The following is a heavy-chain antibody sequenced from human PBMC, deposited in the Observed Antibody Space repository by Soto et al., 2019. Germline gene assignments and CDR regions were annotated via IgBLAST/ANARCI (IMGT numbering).Heavy chain of an antibody. J-gene: IGHJ6*02. D-gene: IGHD2-21*02. CDR3: AKILQLGDDAYYYYGMDV. V-gene: IGHV3-30*18. CDR2: ISYDGNNK. Sequence: GGSLRLSCAASGFTFSSYGMHWVRQAPGKGLEWVAVISYDGNNKYYADSVKGRFTISRDNSKNTLYLQMNSLRAEDTAVYYCAKILQLGDDAYYYYGMDVWGQGTTVTFS. CDR1: GFTFSSYG.